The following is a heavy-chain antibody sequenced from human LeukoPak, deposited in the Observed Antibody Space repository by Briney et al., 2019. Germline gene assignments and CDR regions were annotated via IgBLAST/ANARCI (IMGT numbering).Heavy chain of an antibody. CDR1: GGSISSYY. CDR3: ARGYYDILTGYSADHAFDI. CDR2: IYTSGST. J-gene: IGHJ3*02. D-gene: IGHD3-9*01. Sequence: SETLSLTCTVSGGSISSYYWSWIRQPAGKGLEWIGRIYTSGSTNYNPSLKSRVTMSVDTSKNQFSLKLSSVTAADTAVYYCARGYYDILTGYSADHAFDIWGQGTMVTASS. V-gene: IGHV4-4*07.